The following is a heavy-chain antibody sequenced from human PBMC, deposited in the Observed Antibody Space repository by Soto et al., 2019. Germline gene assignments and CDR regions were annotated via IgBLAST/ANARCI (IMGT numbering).Heavy chain of an antibody. Sequence: QVQLVQSGAEVKKPGSSVKVSCKASGGTFSSYAISWVRQAPGQGLEWMGGSIPIFGTANYAQKFQGRVTITADESTSTAYMELSRLRSEDTAVYYCARGYYYGSGSEPVDYWGQGTLVTGSS. CDR1: GGTFSSYA. D-gene: IGHD3-10*01. CDR3: ARGYYYGSGSEPVDY. CDR2: SIPIFGTA. J-gene: IGHJ4*02. V-gene: IGHV1-69*01.